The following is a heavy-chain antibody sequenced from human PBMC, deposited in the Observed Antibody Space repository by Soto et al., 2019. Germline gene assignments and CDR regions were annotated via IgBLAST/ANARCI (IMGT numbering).Heavy chain of an antibody. CDR2: INAGNGNT. Sequence: GVSVKVSCKASGYTFTSYAMHWVRQAPGQRLEWMGWINAGNGNTKYSQKFQGRVTITRDTSASTAYMELSSLRSEDTAVYYCARLTMGGYYYYGMDVWGQGTTVTVSS. J-gene: IGHJ6*02. V-gene: IGHV1-3*01. D-gene: IGHD3-16*01. CDR3: ARLTMGGYYYYGMDV. CDR1: GYTFTSYA.